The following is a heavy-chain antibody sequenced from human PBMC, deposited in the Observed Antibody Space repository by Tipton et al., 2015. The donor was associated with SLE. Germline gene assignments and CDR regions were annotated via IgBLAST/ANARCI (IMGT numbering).Heavy chain of an antibody. V-gene: IGHV4-59*01. J-gene: IGHJ4*02. Sequence: TLSLTCAVYGGSFSDYYWSWIRQPPGKGLEWIGYIFYSGGTNYNPSLKSRVTISGDTSKNQFSLRLSSVTAADTAVYYCAGGELRYGDYDFYYWGQGSLVTVSS. CDR1: GGSFSDYY. CDR2: IFYSGGT. CDR3: AGGELRYGDYDFYY. D-gene: IGHD4-17*01.